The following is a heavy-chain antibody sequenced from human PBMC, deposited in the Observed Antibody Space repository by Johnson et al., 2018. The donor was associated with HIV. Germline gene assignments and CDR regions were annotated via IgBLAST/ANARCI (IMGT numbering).Heavy chain of an antibody. Sequence: VQLVESGGGLVQPGGSLRLSCAASGFIFSDHYMDWVRQGPGKGLEWVGRIRNKVNSYTSPYAASVQGRFTISRDDSKNLMYLQMKSLKTEDTAVYYCVRGGRYAGHNSDVFDIWGQGTVVTVSS. CDR3: VRGGRYAGHNSDVFDI. D-gene: IGHD2-8*01. V-gene: IGHV3-72*01. CDR1: GFIFSDHY. J-gene: IGHJ3*02. CDR2: IRNKVNSYTS.